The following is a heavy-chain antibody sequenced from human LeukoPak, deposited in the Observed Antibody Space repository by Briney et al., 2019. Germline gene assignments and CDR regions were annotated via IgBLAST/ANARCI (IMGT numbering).Heavy chain of an antibody. V-gene: IGHV3-30*04. Sequence: GESLKISCAASGFTFSSYAMHWVRQASGKGLEWVAVISYDGSNKYYADSVEGRFTISRDNSKNTLYLQMNSLRAEDTAVYYCASLRISSSYAFDYWGQGTLVTVSS. CDR1: GFTFSSYA. CDR3: ASLRISSSYAFDY. CDR2: ISYDGSNK. D-gene: IGHD6-13*01. J-gene: IGHJ4*02.